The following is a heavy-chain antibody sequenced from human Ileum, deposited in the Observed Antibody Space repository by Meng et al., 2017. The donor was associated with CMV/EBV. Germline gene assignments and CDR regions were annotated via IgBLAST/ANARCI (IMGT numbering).Heavy chain of an antibody. J-gene: IGHJ4*02. CDR1: GASFGGYY. Sequence: VQPQQWGAGLLKPSGPLSLTCAVYGASFGGYYWGWIRPPPGKGLEWIGEINHSGSTNYNPSLKSRVTVSVDTSKNHFSLKLSSVTAADTAVYYCARGDDSSGYYWNRWDYWGQGTLVTVSS. CDR3: ARGDDSSGYYWNRWDY. V-gene: IGHV4-34*01. D-gene: IGHD3-22*01. CDR2: INHSGST.